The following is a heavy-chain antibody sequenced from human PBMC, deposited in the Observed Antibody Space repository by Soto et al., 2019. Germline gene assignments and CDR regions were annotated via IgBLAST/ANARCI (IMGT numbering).Heavy chain of an antibody. CDR1: GFTFSSYA. CDR3: ARDHYGSGNYYFDY. V-gene: IGHV3-30-3*01. J-gene: IGHJ4*02. Sequence: GGSLRLSCAASGFTFSSYAMHWVRQAPGKGLEWVALISYDGSDKDYADSVKGRFTISRDNAKNSLYLHMNSLRAEDTAVYYCARDHYGSGNYYFDYWGQGTLVTVSS. CDR2: ISYDGSDK. D-gene: IGHD3-10*01.